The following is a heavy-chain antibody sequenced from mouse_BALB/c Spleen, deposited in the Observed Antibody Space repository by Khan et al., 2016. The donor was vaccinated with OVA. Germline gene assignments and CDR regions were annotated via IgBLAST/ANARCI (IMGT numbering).Heavy chain of an antibody. D-gene: IGHD2-14*01. Sequence: QVQLKQSGAELARPGASVKMSCKASGYTFTSYTIHWIKLRPGQGLEWIGFINPSNGYTNYNQTFKDKATLTADKSSTTVYMPLSSLTSDDSAVYNCVRDGAYHRNDGWFAYWGQGTLVTVSA. CDR3: VRDGAYHRNDGWFAY. CDR1: GYTFTSYT. V-gene: IGHV1-4*01. CDR2: INPSNGYT. J-gene: IGHJ3*01.